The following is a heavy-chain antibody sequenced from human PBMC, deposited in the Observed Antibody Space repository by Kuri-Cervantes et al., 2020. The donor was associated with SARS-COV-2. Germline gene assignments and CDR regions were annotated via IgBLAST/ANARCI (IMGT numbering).Heavy chain of an antibody. V-gene: IGHV3-15*01. D-gene: IGHD1-20*01. CDR3: TTDSITGPIMDV. Sequence: GESLKISCAASGFTFSSYGMHWVRQAPGKGLEWVGRIKSKTDGGTTDYAAPVKGRFTISRDDSKNTLYLQMNSLKTEDTAVYYCTTDSITGPIMDVWGKGTTVTVSS. CDR1: GFTFSSYG. J-gene: IGHJ6*03. CDR2: IKSKTDGGTT.